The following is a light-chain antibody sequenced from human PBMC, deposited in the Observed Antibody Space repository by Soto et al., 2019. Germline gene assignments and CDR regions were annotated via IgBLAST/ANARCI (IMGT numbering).Light chain of an antibody. CDR2: AAS. CDR3: QQSYSTPPWT. J-gene: IGKJ1*01. V-gene: IGKV1-39*01. Sequence: DIHITKSPSSLSGSAGDRVTITCRASQTISSWLALYQQKPGKAPKLLIYAASILQSGVPSRFSGSGSGTDFTLTISSLQPEDFATYYCQQSYSTPPWTFGQGTKVDIK. CDR1: QTISSW.